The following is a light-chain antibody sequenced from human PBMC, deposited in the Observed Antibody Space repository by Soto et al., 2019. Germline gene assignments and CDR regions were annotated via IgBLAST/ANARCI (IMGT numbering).Light chain of an antibody. CDR1: SSEVGGYNY. V-gene: IGLV2-14*01. CDR3: SSYTSSSTLDV. J-gene: IGLJ1*01. Sequence: QSALTQPASVSGSPGQSITISCTGTSSEVGGYNYVSWYQQHPGKAPKLMIYEVSNRPSGVSNRFSGSKSGNTASLTISGLQAEDEADYYCSSYTSSSTLDVFGTGTKLTVL. CDR2: EVS.